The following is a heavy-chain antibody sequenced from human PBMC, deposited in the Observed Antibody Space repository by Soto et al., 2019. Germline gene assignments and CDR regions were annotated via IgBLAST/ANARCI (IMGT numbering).Heavy chain of an antibody. D-gene: IGHD4-17*01. CDR3: AKGTGSTVTYAYYYMDV. V-gene: IGHV3-23*01. CDR1: GFTFSSYA. J-gene: IGHJ6*03. CDR2: ISGSGGST. Sequence: GGSLRLSCAASGFTFSSYAMSWVRQAPGKGLEWVSAISGSGGSTYYADSVKGRFTISRDNSKNTLYLQMNSLRAEDTAVYYCAKGTGSTVTYAYYYMDVWGKGTTVTVSS.